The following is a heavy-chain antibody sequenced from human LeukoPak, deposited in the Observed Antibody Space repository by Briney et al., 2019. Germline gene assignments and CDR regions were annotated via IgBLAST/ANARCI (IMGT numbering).Heavy chain of an antibody. V-gene: IGHV3-23*01. D-gene: IGHD3-10*01. CDR3: ARAAVLWFGELSYFDY. Sequence: PGGSLRLSCAASGFTFNTYGMTWVRQAPGKGLEWVSAITSSGGSTYYGDSVKGRFTISRDNAKNSLYLQMNSLRAEDTAVYYCARAAVLWFGELSYFDYWGQGTLVTVSS. CDR2: ITSSGGST. CDR1: GFTFNTYG. J-gene: IGHJ4*02.